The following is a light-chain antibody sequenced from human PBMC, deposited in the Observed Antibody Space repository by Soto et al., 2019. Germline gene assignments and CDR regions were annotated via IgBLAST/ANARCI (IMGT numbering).Light chain of an antibody. CDR3: QQYNPYSPWT. V-gene: IGKV1-5*03. J-gene: IGKJ1*01. Sequence: DIQMTQSPSTLSASVGDRVTITCRASQTINSWLAWYQQKPGKAPKLLIYKASYLQSWVPSRFSGSGSGTEFTLTISSLQPDDFATYYCQQYNPYSPWTFGQGTKVDIK. CDR2: KAS. CDR1: QTINSW.